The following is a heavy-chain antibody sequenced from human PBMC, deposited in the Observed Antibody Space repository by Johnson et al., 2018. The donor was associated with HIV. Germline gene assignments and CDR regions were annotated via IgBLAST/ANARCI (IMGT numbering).Heavy chain of an antibody. Sequence: QVQLVESGGGLIQPGGSLRLSCAASGFTVSSNYMSWVRQAPGKGLEWVSYISSSGSTIYYADSVKGRFTISRDNAKNSLYLQMNSLRAEDTAVYYCARFYVVSHSDFCSGYYNPFDIWGQGTMVSVSS. CDR3: ARFYVVSHSDFCSGYYNPFDI. V-gene: IGHV3-11*04. J-gene: IGHJ3*02. D-gene: IGHD3-3*01. CDR2: ISSSGSTI. CDR1: GFTVSSNY.